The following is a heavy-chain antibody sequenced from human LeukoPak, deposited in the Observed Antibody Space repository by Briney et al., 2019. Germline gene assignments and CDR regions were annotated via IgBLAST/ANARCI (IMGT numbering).Heavy chain of an antibody. J-gene: IGHJ4*02. V-gene: IGHV1-24*01. CDR1: GYTLTELS. CDR2: FDPEDGET. Sequence: GSVKVSCKVSGYTLTELSMHWVRQAPGKGLEWMGGFDPEDGETIYAQEFQGRVTMTEDTSTDTAYMELSSLRSEDTAVYYCATALASQPDSSGYYYLPDYWGQGTLVTVSS. CDR3: ATALASQPDSSGYYYLPDY. D-gene: IGHD3-22*01.